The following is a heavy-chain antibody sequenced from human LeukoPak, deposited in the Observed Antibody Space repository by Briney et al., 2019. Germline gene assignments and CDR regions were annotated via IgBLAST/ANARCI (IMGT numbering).Heavy chain of an antibody. Sequence: ASVKVSCKASGGTFSSYAISWVRQASGQGLEWMGGIIPIFGTANYAQKFQGRVTITADESTSTAYMELSSLRSEDTAVYYCARVRAEMATIPEFDYWGQGTLVTVSS. CDR3: ARVRAEMATIPEFDY. CDR1: GGTFSSYA. V-gene: IGHV1-69*13. CDR2: IIPIFGTA. D-gene: IGHD5-24*01. J-gene: IGHJ4*02.